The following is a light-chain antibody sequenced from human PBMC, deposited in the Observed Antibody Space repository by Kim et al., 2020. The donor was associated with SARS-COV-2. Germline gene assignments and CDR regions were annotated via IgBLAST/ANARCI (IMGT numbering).Light chain of an antibody. CDR1: TGCVTIGNY. J-gene: IGLJ3*02. V-gene: IGLV7-43*01. CDR3: LYYYGGAWV. Sequence: TLTCASSTGCVTIGNYPGWYHQKPGQEPRQLINSTSNRQSWTPARFSGSRLGGKAALTLSGVQPEDEGDYDCLYYYGGAWVFGGGTKVTVL. CDR2: STS.